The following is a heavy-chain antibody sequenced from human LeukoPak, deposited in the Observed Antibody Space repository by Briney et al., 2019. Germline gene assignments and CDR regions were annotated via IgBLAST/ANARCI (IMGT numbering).Heavy chain of an antibody. CDR2: INHSGST. V-gene: IGHV4-34*01. CDR1: GGSFSGYY. Sequence: SETLSLTCAVYGGSFSGYYWSWIRQPPGKGLEWIGEINHSGSTNYNPSLKSRVTISVDTSKNQFSLKLSSVTAADTAVYYCARYRYMVRTAGWSDPWGQGTLVTVSS. CDR3: ARYRYMVRTAGWSDP. D-gene: IGHD3-10*01. J-gene: IGHJ5*02.